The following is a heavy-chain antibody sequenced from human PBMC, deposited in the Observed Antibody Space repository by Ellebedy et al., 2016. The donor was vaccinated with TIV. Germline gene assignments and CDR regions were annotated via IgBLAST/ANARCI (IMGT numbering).Heavy chain of an antibody. Sequence: SETLSLXXAVSGGSISSGGYSWSWVRQHPGKGLEWIGYIYYSGSTYYNPSLKSRVTISVDMSKNQFSLKLSSVTAADTAVYYCARLRRLFDSSGYYYGDWGQGTLVTVSS. CDR3: ARLRRLFDSSGYYYGD. CDR1: GGSISSGGYS. CDR2: IYYSGST. D-gene: IGHD3-22*01. J-gene: IGHJ4*02. V-gene: IGHV4-31*11.